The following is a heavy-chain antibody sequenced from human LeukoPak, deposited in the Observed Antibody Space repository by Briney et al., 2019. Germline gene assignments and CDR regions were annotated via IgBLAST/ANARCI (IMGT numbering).Heavy chain of an antibody. CDR1: GFTFSSYA. Sequence: PGGSLRLSCAASGFTFSSYAMHWVRQAPGKGLEWVAVISYDGSNKYYADSVKGRFTISRGNSKNTLYLQMNSLRAEDTAVYYCARVRIDDSAPLLSYYYYGMDVWGQGTTVTVSS. CDR3: ARVRIDDSAPLLSYYYYGMDV. D-gene: IGHD1-26*01. J-gene: IGHJ6*02. CDR2: ISYDGSNK. V-gene: IGHV3-30-3*01.